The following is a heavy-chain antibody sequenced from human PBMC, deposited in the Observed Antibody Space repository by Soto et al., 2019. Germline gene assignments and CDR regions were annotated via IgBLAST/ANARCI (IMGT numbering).Heavy chain of an antibody. CDR3: AGRSNVGYCSGGSCYAARDY. J-gene: IGHJ4*02. V-gene: IGHV1-69*02. CDR2: IIPILGIA. CDR1: GGTFSSYT. Sequence: ASVKVSCKASGGTFSSYTISWVRQAPGQGLEWMGRIIPILGIANYAQKFQGRVTITADKSTSTAYMELSSLRSEDTAVYYCAGRSNVGYCSGGSCYAARDYWGQGTLVTVSS. D-gene: IGHD2-15*01.